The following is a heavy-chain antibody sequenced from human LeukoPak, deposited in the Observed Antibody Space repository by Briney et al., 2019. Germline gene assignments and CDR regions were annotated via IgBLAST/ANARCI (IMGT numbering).Heavy chain of an antibody. CDR2: ISGTSSII. Sequence: QPGGSLRLSCAASGFTFRTYEMSWVRQAPGKGLEWVSYISGTSSIIHYADSVKGRFTISRDNAKNSLYLQMNSLRAEDTAVYYCARDLNYGNSNPYYFDCWGPGTLVTVSS. D-gene: IGHD4-23*01. V-gene: IGHV3-48*03. J-gene: IGHJ4*02. CDR1: GFTFRTYE. CDR3: ARDLNYGNSNPYYFDC.